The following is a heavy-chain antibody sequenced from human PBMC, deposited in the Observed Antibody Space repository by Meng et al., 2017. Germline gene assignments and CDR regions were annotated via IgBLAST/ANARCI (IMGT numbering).Heavy chain of an antibody. CDR2: INHSGST. V-gene: IGHV4-34*01. D-gene: IGHD5-12*01. Sequence: AQLALWVTVLLSPLGALPCAVAVYGGSIMGDHLGRLRQPPGKGLEWIGEINHSGSTNYNPSLKIRVTISVETSKNQFSLKLSSVTAADTAVYYCARGRDSGYDRPAPGWGFDPWGQGTLVTVSS. CDR3: ARGRDSGYDRPAPGWGFDP. CDR1: GGSIMGDH. J-gene: IGHJ5*02.